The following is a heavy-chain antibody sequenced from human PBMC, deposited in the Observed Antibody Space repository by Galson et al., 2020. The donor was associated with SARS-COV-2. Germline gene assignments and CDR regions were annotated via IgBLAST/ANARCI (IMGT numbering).Heavy chain of an antibody. CDR1: GFTFSSYA. CDR3: AREAYCGGDCYSVFDY. CDR2: ISYDGSNK. J-gene: IGHJ4*02. D-gene: IGHD2-21*02. Sequence: GESLKISCAASGFTFSSYAMHWVRHAPGKGLEWVAVISYDGSNKYYADSVKGRFTISRDNSKNTLYLQMNSLRAEDTAVYYCAREAYCGGDCYSVFDYWGQGTLVTVSS. V-gene: IGHV3-30*04.